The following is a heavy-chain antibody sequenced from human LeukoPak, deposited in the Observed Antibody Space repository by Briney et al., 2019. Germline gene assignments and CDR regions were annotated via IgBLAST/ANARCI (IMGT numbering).Heavy chain of an antibody. V-gene: IGHV1-18*01. Sequence: ASVKVSCKASGSTFVTYGINWVRQAPGQGPEWIGWISTYNGNTKYALKFQDRVTLTRDTSTTTAYMELKSLTSDDRAVYYCARASFDHWGQGTLVIVSS. J-gene: IGHJ4*02. CDR2: ISTYNGNT. CDR3: ARASFDH. CDR1: GSTFVTYG.